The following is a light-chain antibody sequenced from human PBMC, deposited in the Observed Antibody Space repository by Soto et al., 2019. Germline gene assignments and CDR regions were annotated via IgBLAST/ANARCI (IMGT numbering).Light chain of an antibody. CDR2: SSS. CDR3: QPSYNTPRT. V-gene: IGKV1-39*01. CDR1: ERISNY. Sequence: DIQLTQSPSSLSASVGDRVTITCRASERISNYLNWYQQKPGTAPKLLIWSSSTLPSGVPSRFSGSGSGTDFTLSISGLQPEDFAVYYCQPSYNTPRTFGQGTKVEVK. J-gene: IGKJ1*01.